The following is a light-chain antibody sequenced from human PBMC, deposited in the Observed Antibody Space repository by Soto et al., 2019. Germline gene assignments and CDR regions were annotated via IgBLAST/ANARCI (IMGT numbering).Light chain of an antibody. CDR2: GVS. J-gene: IGKJ5*01. CDR3: QQSYTAPSIT. V-gene: IGKV1-39*01. CDR1: QSISSS. Sequence: DIQMTQSPSSLSASVGDKVTITCRASQSISSSLNWYQQKSGKAPNLLIYGVSRLQGGVPSRFSGSGSGTDFTLSISSLQPEDFATYYCQQSYTAPSITVGQGTRLEI.